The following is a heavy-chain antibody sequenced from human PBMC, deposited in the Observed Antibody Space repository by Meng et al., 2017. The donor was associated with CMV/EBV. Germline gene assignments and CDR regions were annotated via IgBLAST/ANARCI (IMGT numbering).Heavy chain of an antibody. V-gene: IGHV3-30-3*01. CDR2: VSYDGSNK. J-gene: IGHJ4*02. Sequence: GESLKISCTVSGFIFSTYAMHWVRQAPGKGLEWVAPVSYDGSNKYYADSVKGRFTISRDNSKNTLYLQMNSLRPEDTAVYYCARGGTRWIKVYYFDHWGQGTLVTVSS. CDR1: GFIFSTYA. CDR3: ARGGTRWIKVYYFDH. D-gene: IGHD4-23*01.